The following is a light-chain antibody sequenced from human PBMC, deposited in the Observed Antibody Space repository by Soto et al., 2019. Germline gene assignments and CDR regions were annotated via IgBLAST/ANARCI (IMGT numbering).Light chain of an antibody. J-gene: IGKJ5*01. CDR1: QSVSSY. CDR3: QHRSNRPGT. Sequence: IVLTQSLATLTLSRGKRATLCCRASQSVSSYLAWYQQKPCQAHRLLIYNASSRATGIPARFSGSGSGTDFTLTISSLESEDFPVYYCQHRSNRPGTFGQGTRLEIK. V-gene: IGKV3-11*01. CDR2: NAS.